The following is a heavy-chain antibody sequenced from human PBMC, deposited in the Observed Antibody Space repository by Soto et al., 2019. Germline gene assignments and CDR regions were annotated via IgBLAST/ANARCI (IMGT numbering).Heavy chain of an antibody. Sequence: PGESLKISCKGSGYSFTSYWIGWVRQMPGKGLEWMGIIYPGDSDTRYSPSFQGQVTISADKSISTAYLQWSSLKASDTAMYYCARRSITILGGGGIDVWGQGTTVTVSS. CDR1: GYSFTSYW. J-gene: IGHJ6*02. CDR2: IYPGDSDT. CDR3: ARRSITILGGGGIDV. V-gene: IGHV5-51*01. D-gene: IGHD3-3*01.